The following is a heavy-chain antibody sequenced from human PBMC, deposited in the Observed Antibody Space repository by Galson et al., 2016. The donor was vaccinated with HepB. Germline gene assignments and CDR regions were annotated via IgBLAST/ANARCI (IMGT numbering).Heavy chain of an antibody. V-gene: IGHV4-31*11. CDR2: IFDSETT. J-gene: IGHJ4*02. CDR1: GGSISSGAYY. Sequence: TLCLTCVVSGGSISSGAYYWTWVRQHPGKALEWIGYIFDSETTSYNPSLKSRLTISLDTSKNQFSLRLRSVTAADTAIYYCARDLVYYGSGGFDYWGQGILVTVSS. D-gene: IGHD3-10*01. CDR3: ARDLVYYGSGGFDY.